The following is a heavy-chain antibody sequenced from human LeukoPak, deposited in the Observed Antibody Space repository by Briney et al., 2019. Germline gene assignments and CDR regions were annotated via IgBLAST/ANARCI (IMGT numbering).Heavy chain of an antibody. V-gene: IGHV4-31*03. D-gene: IGHD3-10*01. J-gene: IGHJ4*02. CDR3: ARESSPPSGEIDY. CDR1: GGSISSGGYY. Sequence: PSETLSLTCTVSGGSISSGGYYWSWIRQHPGKGLEWIGYIYYSGSTYYNPSLKSRVTISVDTSKNQFSLKLSSVTAADTAVYYCARESSPPSGEIDYWGQGTLVTVSS. CDR2: IYYSGST.